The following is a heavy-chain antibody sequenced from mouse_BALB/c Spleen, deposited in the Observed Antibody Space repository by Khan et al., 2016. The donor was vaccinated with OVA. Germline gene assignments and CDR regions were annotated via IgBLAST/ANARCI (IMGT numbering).Heavy chain of an antibody. CDR2: INPSNGYT. J-gene: IGHJ3*01. Sequence: QVQLKQSGAELARPGASVKMSCKASGYTFTSYTIHWIKERPGQGLEWIGYINPSNGYTNYNQKLKDKATLTTEKSSTTAYLKLSSLTSDDSAVYNCVRDGAYHRNDGWFAYWGQGTLVTVSA. CDR1: GYTFTSYT. D-gene: IGHD2-14*01. CDR3: VRDGAYHRNDGWFAY. V-gene: IGHV1-4*01.